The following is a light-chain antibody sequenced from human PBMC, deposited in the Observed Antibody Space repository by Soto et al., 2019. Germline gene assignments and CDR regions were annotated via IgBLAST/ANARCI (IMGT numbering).Light chain of an antibody. CDR2: ENN. V-gene: IGLV1-51*02. J-gene: IGLJ2*01. CDR3: GTWDSSPSAGA. CDR1: SSNIGNNY. Sequence: QSVLTQPPSVSAAPGQKVTISCSGSSSNIGNNYVSWYQQLPGTAPKLLMYENNKRPSGIPDRFSGSKSGTSATLDITGLETGDEADDYCGTWDSSPSAGAFGGGTKVTVL.